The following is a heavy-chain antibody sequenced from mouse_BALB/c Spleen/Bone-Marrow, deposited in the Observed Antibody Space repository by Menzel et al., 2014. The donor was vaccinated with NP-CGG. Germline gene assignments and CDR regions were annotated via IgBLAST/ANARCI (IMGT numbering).Heavy chain of an antibody. Sequence: QVQLQQSGPGLVAPSQSLSNTCTVSGFSLTSYGVHWVRQPPGKGLEWLGVIWAGGSTNYNSALMSRLSISKDNSKSQVFLKMNSLQTDDTAMYYCASYGNYFDYWGQGTTLTVSS. CDR1: GFSLTSYG. D-gene: IGHD2-1*01. J-gene: IGHJ2*01. V-gene: IGHV2-9*02. CDR2: IWAGGST. CDR3: ASYGNYFDY.